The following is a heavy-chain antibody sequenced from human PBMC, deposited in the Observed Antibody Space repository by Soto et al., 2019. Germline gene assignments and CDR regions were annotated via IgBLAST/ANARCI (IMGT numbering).Heavy chain of an antibody. D-gene: IGHD2-15*01. V-gene: IGHV4-30-4*01. CDR1: GGSISSGNYY. CDR3: ATMGTPATGLYFFDY. J-gene: IGHJ4*02. CDR2: ISYSGST. Sequence: QVQLQESGPGLVTPSQTLSLTCTVSGGSISSGNYYWSWIRQPPGKGLEWIGFISYSGSTYYSTSLKSRVTISVDTSKSQFSLKLSFVTAADTAVYYCATMGTPATGLYFFDYWGQGSLVTVSS.